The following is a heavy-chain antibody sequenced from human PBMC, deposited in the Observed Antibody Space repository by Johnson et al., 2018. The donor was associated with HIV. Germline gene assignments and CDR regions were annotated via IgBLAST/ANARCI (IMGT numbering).Heavy chain of an antibody. Sequence: QVQLVESGGGVVQPGRSLRLFCAVSGFNFNTYTMHWVRQAPGRGLEWVAVISYDGSNKNYADSVKGRFAFSRDNSKNTLYLQMNSLRAEDTAVYYCARADWGYDSSAFDALDIWGQGTMVTVSS. V-gene: IGHV3-30*01. D-gene: IGHD3-22*01. CDR3: ARADWGYDSSAFDALDI. CDR2: ISYDGSNK. J-gene: IGHJ3*02. CDR1: GFNFNTYT.